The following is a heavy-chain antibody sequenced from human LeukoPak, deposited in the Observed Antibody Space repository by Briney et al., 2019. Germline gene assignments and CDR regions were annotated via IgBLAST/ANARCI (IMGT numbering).Heavy chain of an antibody. V-gene: IGHV4-31*03. D-gene: IGHD3-3*01. CDR1: GGSISSGGNY. J-gene: IGHJ6*02. CDR3: AREYRITIFGVITGSGVDV. Sequence: PSETLSLTCTVSGGSISSGGNYWGWIRQLPGKGLEWIGYIYYSGSTYYNPPLKSRVTISVDTSKNQFSLKLSSVIAADTAVYYCAREYRITIFGVITGSGVDVWGQGTTVTVSS. CDR2: IYYSGST.